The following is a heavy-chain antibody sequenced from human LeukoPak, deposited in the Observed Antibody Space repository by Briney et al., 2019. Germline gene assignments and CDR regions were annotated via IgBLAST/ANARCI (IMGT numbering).Heavy chain of an antibody. CDR1: GFTFSSYW. Sequence: GGSLRLSCAASGFTFSSYWMHWVRQAPGKGLVWVSRINSDGSSTSYADSVKGRFTISRANAKNTLYLQMNSLRDEDTAVYYCARDGGQQLVFATKLHKWFDSWGQGILVTVSS. CDR3: ARDGGQQLVFATKLHKWFDS. J-gene: IGHJ5*01. D-gene: IGHD6-13*01. V-gene: IGHV3-74*01. CDR2: INSDGSST.